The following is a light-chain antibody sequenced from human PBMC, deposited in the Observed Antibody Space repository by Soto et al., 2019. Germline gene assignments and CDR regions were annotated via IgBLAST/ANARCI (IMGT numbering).Light chain of an antibody. CDR3: QQYSSSPVT. Sequence: ETVMTQSPATLSVSPGESATLSGRASQSIINNLAWYQQKPGQAPRLIMFRTSTRATGVPARFSGSGSGTEFTLTSSRLEPEDFAVYYCQQYSSSPVTFGGGTKVDIK. CDR1: QSIINN. J-gene: IGKJ4*01. V-gene: IGKV3-15*01. CDR2: RTS.